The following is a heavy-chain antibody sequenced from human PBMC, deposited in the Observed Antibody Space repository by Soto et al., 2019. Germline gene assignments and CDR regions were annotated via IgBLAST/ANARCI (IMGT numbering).Heavy chain of an antibody. V-gene: IGHV1-18*04. CDR3: ATAGNYDSSGRDF. Sequence: QVQLVQSGAEVKKPGASGKVSCKAFGFIFNNYAISWVRQAPGQGLEWMGWISANSGNTNYAQKLQGRVTMTTDTSTSTAYMELRSLRSDDTAVYYCATAGNYDSSGRDFWGQGTLVTVSS. D-gene: IGHD3-22*01. CDR2: ISANSGNT. J-gene: IGHJ4*02. CDR1: GFIFNNYA.